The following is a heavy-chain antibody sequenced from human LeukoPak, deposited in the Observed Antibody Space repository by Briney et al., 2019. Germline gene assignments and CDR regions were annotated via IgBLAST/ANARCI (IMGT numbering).Heavy chain of an antibody. J-gene: IGHJ4*02. CDR2: INWNGGST. D-gene: IGHD2-15*01. CDR1: GSTFDDYG. V-gene: IGHV3-20*04. Sequence: GGSLRLSCAAPGSTFDDYGMSWVRQAPGKGLEWVSGINWNGGSTGYADSVKGRFTISRDNAKNSLYLQMNSLRAEDTALYYCAGSVAASRDYWGQGTLVTVSS. CDR3: AGSVAASRDY.